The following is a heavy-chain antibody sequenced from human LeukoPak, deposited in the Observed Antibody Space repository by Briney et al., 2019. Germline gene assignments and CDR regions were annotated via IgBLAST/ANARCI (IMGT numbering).Heavy chain of an antibody. J-gene: IGHJ4*02. CDR1: GGSISSGGYY. V-gene: IGHV4-31*03. D-gene: IGHD3-10*01. CDR3: ARGLWFGDKTQIPFDY. CDR2: IYYSGST. Sequence: SQTLSLTCTVSGGSISSGGYYWSCIRQHPGKGLEWIGYIYYSGSTYYNPSLQSRVTISVDTSKNQFSLKLSSVTAADTAVYYCARGLWFGDKTQIPFDYWGQGTLVTVSS.